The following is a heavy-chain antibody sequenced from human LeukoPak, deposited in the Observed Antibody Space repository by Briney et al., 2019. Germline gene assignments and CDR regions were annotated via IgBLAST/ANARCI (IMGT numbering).Heavy chain of an antibody. J-gene: IGHJ6*04. V-gene: IGHV3-21*01. CDR1: GFTFSSYA. CDR2: INSDSNYI. Sequence: GGSLRLSCAASGFTFSSYAMNWVRQAPGKGLEWVSSINSDSNYIYYADSVKGRFTISRDAKNSVYLQMNSLRAEDTAVYYCARNGILGIAAAVDVWGKGTTVTVSS. CDR3: ARNGILGIAAAVDV. D-gene: IGHD6-13*01.